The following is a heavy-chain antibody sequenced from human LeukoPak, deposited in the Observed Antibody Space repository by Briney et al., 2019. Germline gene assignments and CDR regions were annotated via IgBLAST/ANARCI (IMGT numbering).Heavy chain of an antibody. Sequence: GGSLRLSCAAHGFTFSDYYMSWIRQAPGKGLEWVSAISSTSIYTNSADSVKGRFTISRDNAKNSLYLQINSLRAAETAVYYCARDDGYSSSWYSDYWGQGNLVTVSS. J-gene: IGHJ4*02. CDR3: ARDDGYSSSWYSDY. CDR1: GFTFSDYY. CDR2: ISSTSIYT. V-gene: IGHV3-11*06. D-gene: IGHD6-13*01.